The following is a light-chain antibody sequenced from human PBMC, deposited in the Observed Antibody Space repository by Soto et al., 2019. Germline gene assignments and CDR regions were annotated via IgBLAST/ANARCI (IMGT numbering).Light chain of an antibody. CDR3: SSYTSSSRRV. V-gene: IGLV2-14*01. CDR1: SSEVGGYNC. J-gene: IGLJ1*01. Sequence: QSVLAQPAAVSGCPGQSITISCTGTSSEVGGYNCVSLYQQHPGKAPKLMIYEVSNRPSGVSNGFSGSKSGTAASLAISVLQAEDGADYYCSSYTSSSRRVVGTGTKV. CDR2: EVS.